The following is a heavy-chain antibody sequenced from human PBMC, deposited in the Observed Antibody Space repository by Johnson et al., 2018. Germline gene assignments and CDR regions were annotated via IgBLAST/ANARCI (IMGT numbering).Heavy chain of an antibody. V-gene: IGHV3-30*18. CDR3: AKEGGGRGGLVHYYYMDV. D-gene: IGHD2-8*02. Sequence: VQLVETGGGVVQPGGSLRLSCAASGFTFSSYGVHWVRQAPGKGLEWVAVISYDGSNKYYVDSVKGRFTISRDNSKNTLYLKRNSRGAEDTGVYYCAKEGGGRGGLVHYYYMDVWGKGTTVTVSS. CDR2: ISYDGSNK. J-gene: IGHJ6*03. CDR1: GFTFSSYG.